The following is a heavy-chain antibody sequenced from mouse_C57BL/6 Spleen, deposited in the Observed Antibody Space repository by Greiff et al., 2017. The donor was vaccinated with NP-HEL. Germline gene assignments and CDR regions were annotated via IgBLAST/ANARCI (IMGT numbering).Heavy chain of an antibody. CDR1: GFTFSSYA. D-gene: IGHD2-5*01. V-gene: IGHV5-9-1*02. Sequence: EVHLVESGEGLVKPGGSLKLSCAASGFTFSSYAMSWVRQTPEKRLEWVAYISSGGDYIYYADTVKGRFTISRDNARNTLYLQMSSLKSEDTAMYYCTREGYSNYAMDYWGQGTSVTVSS. CDR2: ISSGGDYI. J-gene: IGHJ4*01. CDR3: TREGYSNYAMDY.